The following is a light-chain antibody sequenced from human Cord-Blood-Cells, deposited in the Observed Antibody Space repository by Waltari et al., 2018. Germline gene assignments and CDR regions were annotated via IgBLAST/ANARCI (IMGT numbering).Light chain of an antibody. CDR3: QQLNSYPLT. CDR2: AAS. V-gene: IGKV1-9*01. CDR1: QGISGY. Sequence: DIQLTQSPSFLSASVGDRVTITCRASQGISGYLAWYQQKPGKAPKLLIYAASTLKSGVPSMFSGSGSWTEFTLTISSLQPEDFATYYCQQLNSYPLTFGGGTKVEIK. J-gene: IGKJ4*01.